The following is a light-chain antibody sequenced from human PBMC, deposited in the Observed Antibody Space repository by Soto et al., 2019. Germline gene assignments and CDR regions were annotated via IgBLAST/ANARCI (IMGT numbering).Light chain of an antibody. V-gene: IGKV2-24*01. CDR2: KVS. CDR3: MQATHFPRT. Sequence: DAVMTQTPLSSPVTLGQPASISCRSSQSLVHSNGDTYLNWLQQRPGQPPRVLIYKVSNRLSGVQDRFSGSGAGTEFTLRISRVEAEDVGLYYCMQATHFPRTFGQGTSVEIK. CDR1: QSLVHSNGDTY. J-gene: IGKJ1*01.